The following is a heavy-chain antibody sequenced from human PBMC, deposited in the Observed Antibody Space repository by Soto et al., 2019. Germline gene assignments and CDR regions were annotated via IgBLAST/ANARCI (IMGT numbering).Heavy chain of an antibody. V-gene: IGHV1-69*12. CDR1: GGTFSSYD. Sequence: QVQLVQSGAEVKTPGSSVKVSCKASGGTFSSYDISWVRQAPGKGREWMGGIIPIFGTANYAQKFQGRVTITAEESTSTAYMELSSLRSEDTAVYYCASPVGASDYWGQGTLVTVSS. J-gene: IGHJ4*02. D-gene: IGHD1-26*01. CDR3: ASPVGASDY. CDR2: IIPIFGTA.